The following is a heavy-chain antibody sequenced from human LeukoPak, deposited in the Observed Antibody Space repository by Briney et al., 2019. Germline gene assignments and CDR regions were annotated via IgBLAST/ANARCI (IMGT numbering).Heavy chain of an antibody. CDR3: ARDRYGGNWFDP. J-gene: IGHJ5*02. Sequence: GESLKISCAASGFTFSSYSMNWVRQAPGKGLEWVANIKQDGSEKYYVDSVKGRFTISRDNAKNSLYLQMNSLRAEDTAVYYCARDRYGGNWFDPWGQGTLVTVSS. CDR2: IKQDGSEK. V-gene: IGHV3-7*04. D-gene: IGHD4-23*01. CDR1: GFTFSSYS.